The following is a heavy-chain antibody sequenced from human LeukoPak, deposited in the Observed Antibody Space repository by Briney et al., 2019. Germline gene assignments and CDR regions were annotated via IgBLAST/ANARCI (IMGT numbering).Heavy chain of an antibody. CDR3: AKVQEIVATILIDY. J-gene: IGHJ4*02. V-gene: IGHV3-30*04. Sequence: PGRSLRLSCAASGFTFSSYAMHWVRQAPGKGLEWVAAISYDGPNKYYVDSVKGRFTISRDNSKNTLYLQMNSLRAEDTAVYYCAKVQEIVATILIDYWGQGTLVTVSS. CDR2: ISYDGPNK. CDR1: GFTFSSYA. D-gene: IGHD5-12*01.